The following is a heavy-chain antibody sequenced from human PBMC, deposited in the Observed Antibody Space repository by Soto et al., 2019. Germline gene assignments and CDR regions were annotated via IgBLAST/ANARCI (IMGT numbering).Heavy chain of an antibody. CDR3: ARVTRRGDWFDP. CDR1: GGSISSYY. V-gene: IGHV4-59*01. J-gene: IGHJ5*02. D-gene: IGHD3-3*01. Sequence: SETLSLTCTVSGGSISSYYWSWIRQPPGKGLEWIGYIYYSGSTNYNPSLKSRVTISVDTSKNQFSLKLSSVTAADTAVYYCARVTRRGDWFDPWGQGTLVTVSS. CDR2: IYYSGST.